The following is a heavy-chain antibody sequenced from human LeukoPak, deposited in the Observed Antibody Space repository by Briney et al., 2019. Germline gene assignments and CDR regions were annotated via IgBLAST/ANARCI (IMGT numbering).Heavy chain of an antibody. Sequence: GGSLRLSCAASGFTFSSYSMNWVRQAPGKGLEWVSSISSSSSYIYYADSVKGRFTISRDNAKNSLYLQMNSLRAEDTAVYYCARAGNFYDSSGYYHAEDAFDIWGQGTMVTVSS. CDR3: ARAGNFYDSSGYYHAEDAFDI. CDR2: ISSSSSYI. J-gene: IGHJ3*02. V-gene: IGHV3-21*01. CDR1: GFTFSSYS. D-gene: IGHD3-22*01.